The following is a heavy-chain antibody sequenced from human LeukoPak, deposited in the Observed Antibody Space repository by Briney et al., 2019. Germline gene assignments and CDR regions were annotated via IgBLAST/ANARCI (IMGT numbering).Heavy chain of an antibody. Sequence: GGSLRLSCAASGFTFSRYWMHWVRQAPGKGLVWVSCIKSDGSSTSIADSAKGRFTISRDNAKNTVYLQMNSLRAEDTAVYYCVRDNRSDNFDYWGQGTLVTVSP. CDR2: IKSDGSST. CDR3: VRDNRSDNFDY. V-gene: IGHV3-74*01. CDR1: GFTFSRYW. J-gene: IGHJ4*02. D-gene: IGHD2/OR15-2a*01.